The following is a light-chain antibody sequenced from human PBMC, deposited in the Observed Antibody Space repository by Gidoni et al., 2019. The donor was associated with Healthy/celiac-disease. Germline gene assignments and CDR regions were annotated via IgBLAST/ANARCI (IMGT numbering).Light chain of an antibody. J-gene: IGLJ2*01. CDR3: QVWDSSSDHVV. CDR1: NIGSKS. V-gene: IGLV3-21*02. Sequence: SYVLTQPPPVSVAPGQTARITCGGNNIGSKSVHWYQQKPGQAPVLVVYDDSDRPSGIPARCSGSNSGNTATLTISRVEAGDEADYYCQVWDSSSDHVVFGGGTRLTVL. CDR2: DDS.